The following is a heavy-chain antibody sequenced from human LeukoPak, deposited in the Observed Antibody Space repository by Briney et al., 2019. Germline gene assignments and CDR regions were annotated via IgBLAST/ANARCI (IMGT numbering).Heavy chain of an antibody. CDR2: IYYSGST. D-gene: IGHD3-10*01. CDR3: ARDGWFGNDAFDI. Sequence: PSETLSLTCTVSGGSISGYYWSWIRQPPGKGLEWIGYIYYSGSTNYNPSLKSRVTISVDTSKNQFSLKLSSVTAADTAVYYCARDGWFGNDAFDIWGQGTMVTVSS. J-gene: IGHJ3*02. V-gene: IGHV4-59*12. CDR1: GGSISGYY.